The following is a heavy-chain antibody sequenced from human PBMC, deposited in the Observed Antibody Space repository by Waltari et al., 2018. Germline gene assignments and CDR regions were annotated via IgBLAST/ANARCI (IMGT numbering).Heavy chain of an antibody. Sequence: EVQLVQSGAEVKKPGATVKISCKASGYTFTDYYMHWVQQAPGKGLEWMGRVDPEDGETIYAEKFQVRVTITADTSTDTAYMELSSLRSEDTAVYYCATDDDYYDPTWFQHWGQGTLVTVSS. CDR3: ATDDDYYDPTWFQH. V-gene: IGHV1-69-2*01. CDR1: GYTFTDYY. D-gene: IGHD3-22*01. CDR2: VDPEDGET. J-gene: IGHJ1*01.